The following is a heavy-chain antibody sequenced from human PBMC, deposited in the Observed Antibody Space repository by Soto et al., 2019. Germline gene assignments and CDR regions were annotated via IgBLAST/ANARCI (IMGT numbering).Heavy chain of an antibody. D-gene: IGHD1-26*01. V-gene: IGHV3-21*01. Sequence: GGSLRLSCAASGFTFSSYSMNWVRQAPGKGLAWVSSISSISSYIYYADSVKGRFTISRDNAKNSLYLQMNSLRAEDTAVYYCARDQGWELPDYWGQGTLVTVSS. CDR3: ARDQGWELPDY. CDR1: GFTFSSYS. CDR2: ISSISSYI. J-gene: IGHJ4*02.